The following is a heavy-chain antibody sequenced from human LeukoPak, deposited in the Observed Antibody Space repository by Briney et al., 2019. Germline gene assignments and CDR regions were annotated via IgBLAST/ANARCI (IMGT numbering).Heavy chain of an antibody. J-gene: IGHJ4*02. CDR3: ARTTEWLLGGNDY. V-gene: IGHV3-9*01. CDR1: GFTFDDYA. Sequence: GRSLRLSCAASGFTFDDYAMHWVRQAPGKGLEWVSGISWNSGSIGYADSVKGRFTISRDNAKNSLYLQMNSLRAEDTAVYYCARTTEWLLGGNDYWGQGTLVTVSS. D-gene: IGHD3-3*01. CDR2: ISWNSGSI.